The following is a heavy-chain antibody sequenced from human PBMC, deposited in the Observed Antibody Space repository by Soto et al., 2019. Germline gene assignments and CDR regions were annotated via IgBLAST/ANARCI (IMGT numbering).Heavy chain of an antibody. CDR2: ISWNGGFI. D-gene: IGHD6-19*01. J-gene: IGHJ1*01. CDR1: GFTFDDYA. V-gene: IGHV3-9*01. CDR3: AKDKSNSGWCLHFHH. Sequence: EVQLVESGGGLVQPGRSLRLSCTASGFTFDDYAMHWVRQAPGKGLEWVSGISWNGGFIGYADSVRGRFTISRDNANGSVYLEMNSLRPDDTAFYYCAKDKSNSGWCLHFHHWGQGTLVTVSS.